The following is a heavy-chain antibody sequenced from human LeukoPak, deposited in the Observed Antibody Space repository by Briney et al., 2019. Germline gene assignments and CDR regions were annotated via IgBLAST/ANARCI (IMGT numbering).Heavy chain of an antibody. V-gene: IGHV3-30*02. J-gene: IGHJ4*02. Sequence: GGSLRLSCAASGFAFSSYAMHWVRQAPGKGLEWVAFIRYHGSDKYYADSVKGRFTISRDNSENTLYLQMNSLRAEDTAVYYCAKSPSSWKFDDWGQGTLVTVSS. D-gene: IGHD6-13*01. CDR3: AKSPSSWKFDD. CDR1: GFAFSSYA. CDR2: IRYHGSDK.